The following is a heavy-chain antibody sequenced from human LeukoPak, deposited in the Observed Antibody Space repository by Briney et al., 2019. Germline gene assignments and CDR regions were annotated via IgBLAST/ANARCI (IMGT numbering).Heavy chain of an antibody. CDR2: ISSSSSYI. D-gene: IGHD3-16*01. CDR1: GFTFSSYS. CDR3: ARVHTLITQGWVDY. J-gene: IGHJ4*02. Sequence: GGSLRLSCAASGFTFSSYSMNWVRQAPGKGLEWVSSISSSSSYIYYADSVKGRFTISRDNAKNSLYLQMNSLRAEDTAVYYCARVHTLITQGWVDYRGQGTLVTVSS. V-gene: IGHV3-21*01.